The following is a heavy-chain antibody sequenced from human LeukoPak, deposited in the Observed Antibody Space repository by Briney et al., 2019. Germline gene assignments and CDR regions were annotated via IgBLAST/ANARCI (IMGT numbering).Heavy chain of an antibody. V-gene: IGHV3-7*01. D-gene: IGHD5-12*01. Sequence: GGSLRLSCAVSGINFRGYWMAWVRQAPGKGLEWVANLKQDGSEKYYVDSVKGRFTISRDNAKNSLYLEMNSLRVEDTAVYYCARDLGHTGYDLYDYWGQGTLVTVSS. CDR2: LKQDGSEK. CDR3: ARDLGHTGYDLYDY. J-gene: IGHJ4*02. CDR1: GINFRGYW.